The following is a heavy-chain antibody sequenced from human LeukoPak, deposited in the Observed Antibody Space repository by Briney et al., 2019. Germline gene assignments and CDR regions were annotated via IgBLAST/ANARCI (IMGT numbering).Heavy chain of an antibody. CDR2: INHSGST. D-gene: IGHD3-3*01. CDR3: ARGPVYDFWSGYYPADLDY. J-gene: IGHJ4*02. CDR1: GGSFSGYY. Sequence: SETLSLTCAVYGGSFSGYYWSWIRQPPGKGLEWIGEINHSGSTNYNPSLKSRVTISVDTSKNQFSLTLSSVTAADTAVYYCARGPVYDFWSGYYPADLDYWGQGTLVTVSS. V-gene: IGHV4-34*01.